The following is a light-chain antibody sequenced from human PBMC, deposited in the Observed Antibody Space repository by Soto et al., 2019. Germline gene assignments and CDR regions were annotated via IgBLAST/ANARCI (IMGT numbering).Light chain of an antibody. V-gene: IGLV2-23*01. CDR2: EGS. CDR3: CSYAGSSTWV. CDR1: SSDVGSYNL. Sequence: QSVLTQSASVSGSPGQSITISCTGTSSDVGSYNLVSWYQQHPGKAPKLMIYEGSKRPSGVSNRFSGSKSGNTASLTISGLQAEDEADYYCCSYAGSSTWVFGGGTKLTVL. J-gene: IGLJ3*02.